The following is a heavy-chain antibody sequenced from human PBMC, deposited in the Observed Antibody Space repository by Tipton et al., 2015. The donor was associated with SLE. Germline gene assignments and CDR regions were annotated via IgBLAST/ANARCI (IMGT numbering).Heavy chain of an antibody. CDR3: AREPPRPDAFDI. J-gene: IGHJ3*02. Sequence: TLSLTCAVYGGSFSGYYWSWIRQPPGKGLEWIGEINHSGSTNYNPSLKSRVTISVDTSKNQFSLKLISVTAADTAVYYCAREPPRPDAFDIWGQGTMVTVSS. CDR2: INHSGST. V-gene: IGHV4-34*01. CDR1: GGSFSGYY.